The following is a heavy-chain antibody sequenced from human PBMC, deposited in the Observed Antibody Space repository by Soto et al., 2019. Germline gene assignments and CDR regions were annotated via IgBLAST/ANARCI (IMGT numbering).Heavy chain of an antibody. Sequence: EVQLLESGGGLVQPGGSLRLSCAASGFSFSTCAVSWVRQAPGKGLEWVSSISANADTTHYAESVRGRFTISRDNSRNTLHLQMSSLTAEDTAIYSCAAQATGYFVPFDFWGRGTLVTVSS. D-gene: IGHD3-22*01. CDR3: AAQATGYFVPFDF. CDR1: GFSFSTCA. J-gene: IGHJ4*02. CDR2: ISANADTT. V-gene: IGHV3-23*01.